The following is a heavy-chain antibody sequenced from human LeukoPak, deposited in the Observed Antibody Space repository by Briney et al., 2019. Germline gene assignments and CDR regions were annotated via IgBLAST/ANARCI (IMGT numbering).Heavy chain of an antibody. J-gene: IGHJ4*02. Sequence: ASVTVSCKASGYTFNRYAMNWVRQAPGQGLEWMGWINTNTGNPTYAQGFTGRFVFSLDTSVSTAYLQISFLKAEDTAVYYCARGREPGIAVAIDYWGQGTLVTVSS. CDR1: GYTFNRYA. V-gene: IGHV7-4-1*02. D-gene: IGHD6-19*01. CDR2: INTNTGNP. CDR3: ARGREPGIAVAIDY.